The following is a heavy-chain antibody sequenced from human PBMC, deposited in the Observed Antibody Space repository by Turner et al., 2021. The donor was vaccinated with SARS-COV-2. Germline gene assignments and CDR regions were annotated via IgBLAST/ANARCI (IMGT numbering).Heavy chain of an antibody. J-gene: IGHJ5*02. V-gene: IGHV1-69*10. Sequence: QVELVQSGAEVKKPRSTVKLSCKASGGTFSTYAISWVRQPTGQGLELRGGIIPIRGMTNYAQKFHGRVTITADKSTSTAYMYLSSLRAEDTAVYYCARGPPGDDFWSGYRPNWFDPWGQGTLVTVSS. CDR3: ARGPPGDDFWSGYRPNWFDP. D-gene: IGHD3-3*01. CDR2: IIPIRGMT. CDR1: GGTFSTYA.